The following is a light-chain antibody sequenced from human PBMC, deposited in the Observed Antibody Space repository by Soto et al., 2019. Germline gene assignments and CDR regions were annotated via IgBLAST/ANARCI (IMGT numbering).Light chain of an antibody. J-gene: IGKJ4*01. CDR1: QSVRSDY. V-gene: IGKV3-20*01. Sequence: NVLTQSPGTLSLSRGGRAPVACRASQSVRSDYFAWYQQKPGQAPRVIIFGVSTRDTGIPDRFSCSGAGTAFTLTISRLEPEDFALYYCQQYGNSPLTFGGGTQVDIK. CDR3: QQYGNSPLT. CDR2: GVS.